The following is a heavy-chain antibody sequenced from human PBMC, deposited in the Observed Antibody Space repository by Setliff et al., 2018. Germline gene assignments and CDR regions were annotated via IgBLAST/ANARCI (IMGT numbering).Heavy chain of an antibody. Sequence: GGSLRLSCAASGFTFSSYAMHWVRQAPGKGLEWVAVISYDRSNKYYADSVKGRFTISRDNSKNTLYLQMNSLRAEDTAVYYCARDDYGDYFGASNIDYWGQGTLVTVSS. J-gene: IGHJ4*02. V-gene: IGHV3-30-3*01. D-gene: IGHD4-17*01. CDR1: GFTFSSYA. CDR3: ARDDYGDYFGASNIDY. CDR2: ISYDRSNK.